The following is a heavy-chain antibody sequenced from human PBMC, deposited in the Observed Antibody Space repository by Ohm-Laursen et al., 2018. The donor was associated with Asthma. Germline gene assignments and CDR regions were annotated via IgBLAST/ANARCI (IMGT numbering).Heavy chain of an antibody. J-gene: IGHJ4*02. D-gene: IGHD6-13*01. V-gene: IGHV3-11*01. CDR3: AKDRERYSSSWYQRFDY. CDR2: ISSSGSTI. Sequence: SLRLSCAASGFTFSDYYMSWIRQAPGKGLEWVSYISSSGSTIYYADSVKGRFTISRDNAKNSLYLQMNSLRAEDTALYYCAKDRERYSSSWYQRFDYWGQGTLVTVSS. CDR1: GFTFSDYY.